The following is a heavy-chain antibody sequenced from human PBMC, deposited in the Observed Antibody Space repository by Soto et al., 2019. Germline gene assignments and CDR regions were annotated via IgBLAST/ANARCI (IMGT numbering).Heavy chain of an antibody. D-gene: IGHD7-27*01. J-gene: IGHJ5*02. Sequence: SGLTLVNPTETLTLTCTVSGFSLSNARMGVSKMSQPPGKALEWLAHIFSNDEKSYSTSLKSRLTISKDTSKSQVVLTMTNMDPVDTATYYCARIPGPPYNWFDPWGQGTLVTVPQ. V-gene: IGHV2-26*01. CDR3: ARIPGPPYNWFDP. CDR1: GFSLSNARMG. CDR2: IFSNDEK.